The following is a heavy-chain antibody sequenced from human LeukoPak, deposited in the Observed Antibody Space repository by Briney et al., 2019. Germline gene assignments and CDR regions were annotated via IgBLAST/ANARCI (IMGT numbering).Heavy chain of an antibody. CDR3: ARHKSTSIHWFDP. J-gene: IGHJ5*02. CDR2: IYHSGST. Sequence: SETLSLTCTVSGGSISSYYWSWIRQPPGKGLEWIGSIYHSGSTYYNPSLKSRVTISVDTSKNQFSLKLSSVTAADTAVYYCARHKSTSIHWFDPWGQGTLVTVSS. CDR1: GGSISSYY. V-gene: IGHV4-59*08. D-gene: IGHD2-2*01.